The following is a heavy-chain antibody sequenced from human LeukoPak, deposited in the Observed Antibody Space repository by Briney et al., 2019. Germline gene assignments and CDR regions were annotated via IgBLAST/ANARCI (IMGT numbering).Heavy chain of an antibody. CDR1: GFIFKNNW. J-gene: IGHJ4*02. V-gene: IGHV3-7*01. D-gene: IGHD3-16*01. CDR2: IKKDGSEK. Sequence: QSGGSLRLSCGASGFIFKNNWMSWVRQAPGKGLEWVANIKKDGSEKNYVDSVKGRFTISRDNAKNSVYLQMNSLRAEDTAVYYCATEGEAGYAYLWWGQGSLVTVSS. CDR3: ATEGEAGYAYLW.